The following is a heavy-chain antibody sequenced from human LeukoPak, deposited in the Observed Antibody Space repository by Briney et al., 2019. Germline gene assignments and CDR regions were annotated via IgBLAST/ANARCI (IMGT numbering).Heavy chain of an antibody. CDR2: SYYSDST. J-gene: IGHJ2*01. D-gene: IGHD2-15*01. Sequence: PSETLSLTCTVSGGSRSSCYWSWIRRPPGKGLEWIGYSYYSDSTNYNPSLKSRVTISVDTSKNQFSLRPSSVTAADTAVYYCARTPGVGWYFDLWGRGTLVTVSS. V-gene: IGHV4-59*01. CDR3: ARTPGVGWYFDL. CDR1: GGSRSSCY.